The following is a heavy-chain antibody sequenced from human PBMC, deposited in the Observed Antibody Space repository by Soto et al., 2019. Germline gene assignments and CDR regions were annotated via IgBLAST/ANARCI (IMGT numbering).Heavy chain of an antibody. J-gene: IGHJ5*02. CDR2: IYPGDSDT. D-gene: IGHD3-3*01. Sequence: EVQLVPSGAEVKKPGESLKISCKGSGYSFTSYWIGWVRQMPGKGLEWMGIIYPGDSDTRYSPSFQGQVPISADKSISTAYLQWSSLKASDTPMYYCARRSDFWSGYSNWFDPWGQGTLVTVSS. V-gene: IGHV5-51*01. CDR1: GYSFTSYW. CDR3: ARRSDFWSGYSNWFDP.